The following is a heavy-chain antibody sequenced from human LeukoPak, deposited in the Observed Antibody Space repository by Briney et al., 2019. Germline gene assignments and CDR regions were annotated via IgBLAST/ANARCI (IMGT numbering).Heavy chain of an antibody. J-gene: IGHJ4*02. CDR2: ISGGGGRI. V-gene: IGHV3-23*01. CDR3: AKDYPYGDYFFDH. Sequence: PGGSLRLSCAASGFTFSDYAMNWVRQAPGKGLEWVSGISGGGGRIDYADSVKGRFTISRDNSKNTLYLQMNSLRAEDTAVYYCAKDYPYGDYFFDHWGQGTLVTASS. D-gene: IGHD4-17*01. CDR1: GFTFSDYA.